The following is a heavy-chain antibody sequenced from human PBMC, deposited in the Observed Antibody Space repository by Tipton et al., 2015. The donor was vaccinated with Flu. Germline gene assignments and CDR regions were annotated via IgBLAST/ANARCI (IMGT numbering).Heavy chain of an antibody. V-gene: IGHV1-69*09. J-gene: IGHJ4*02. CDR2: IIPILGIA. CDR1: GGTFSSYA. CDR3: ARGPTPIFGVVIAFDY. D-gene: IGHD3-3*01. Sequence: QLVQSGAEVKKPGSSVKVSCKASGGTFSSYAISWVRQAPGQGLEWMGRIIPILGIANYAQKFRGRVTITADKSTSTAYMELSSLRSEDTAVYYCARGPTPIFGVVIAFDYWGQGTLVTVSS.